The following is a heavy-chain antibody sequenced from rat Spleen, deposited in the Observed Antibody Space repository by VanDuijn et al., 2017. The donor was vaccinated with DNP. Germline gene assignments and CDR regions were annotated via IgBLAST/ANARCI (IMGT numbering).Heavy chain of an antibody. CDR3: ATEVGGGYWYFDF. CDR1: GFTFSDYS. CDR2: IIYDGSGT. J-gene: IGHJ1*01. D-gene: IGHD1-11*01. V-gene: IGHV5S10*01. Sequence: EVQLVESGGGLVQPGRSLKLSCEASGFTFSDYSMAWVRQAPKKGLEWVAMIIYDGSGTYYGDSVKGRFTISRDNAKNTLHLQMDSLKSEDTATYYCATEVGGGYWYFDFWGPGTMVTVSS.